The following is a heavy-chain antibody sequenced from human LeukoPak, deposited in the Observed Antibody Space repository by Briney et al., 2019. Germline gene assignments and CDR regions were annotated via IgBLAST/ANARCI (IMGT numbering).Heavy chain of an antibody. Sequence: GRSLRLSCAGSGFIFNNYAMHWVRQPPGKGLEWVSGISWNSGSIDYADSVKGRFTISRDNSKNTLYLQMNSLRAEDTAVYYCAKDLVVVTAANFDYWGQGTLVTVSS. CDR1: GFIFNNYA. CDR2: ISWNSGSI. CDR3: AKDLVVVTAANFDY. J-gene: IGHJ4*02. D-gene: IGHD2-21*02. V-gene: IGHV3-9*01.